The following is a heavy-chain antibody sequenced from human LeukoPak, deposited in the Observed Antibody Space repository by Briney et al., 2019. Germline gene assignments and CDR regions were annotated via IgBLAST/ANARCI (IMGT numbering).Heavy chain of an antibody. CDR3: ARSVRQQLDWYGMDV. Sequence: SETLSLTCTVSGGSISSGGYYWSWIRQPPGKGLEWIGSIYYSGSTNYNPSLKSRVTISVDTSKNQFSLKLSSVTAADTAVYYCARSVRQQLDWYGMDVWGQGTTVTVSS. CDR1: GGSISSGGYY. J-gene: IGHJ6*02. CDR2: IYYSGST. D-gene: IGHD6-13*01. V-gene: IGHV4-39*07.